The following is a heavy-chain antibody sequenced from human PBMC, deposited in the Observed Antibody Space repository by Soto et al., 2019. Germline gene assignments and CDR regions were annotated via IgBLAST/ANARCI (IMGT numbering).Heavy chain of an antibody. V-gene: IGHV4-34*01. Sequence: SETLSLTCAVYGGSFSGYYWSWIRQPPGKGLEWIGEINHSGSTNYNPSLKSRVTISVDTSKNQFSLKLSSVTAADTAVYYCARGLGSGSYYFFDYWGQGTLVTVSS. CDR2: INHSGST. CDR3: ARGLGSGSYYFFDY. J-gene: IGHJ4*02. CDR1: GGSFSGYY. D-gene: IGHD1-26*01.